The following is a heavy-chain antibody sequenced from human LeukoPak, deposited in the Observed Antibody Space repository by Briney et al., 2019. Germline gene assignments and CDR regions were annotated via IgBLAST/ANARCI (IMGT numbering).Heavy chain of an antibody. J-gene: IGHJ4*02. Sequence: LRLSCAASGFTFSSYAMSWIRQPPGKGLEWIGYIYHSGSTYYNPSLKSRVTISVDRSKNQFSLKLSSVTAADTAVYYCARGSPLDYWGQGTLVTVSS. V-gene: IGHV4-30-2*01. CDR2: IYHSGST. CDR1: GFTFSSYA. CDR3: ARGSPLDY. D-gene: IGHD3-10*01.